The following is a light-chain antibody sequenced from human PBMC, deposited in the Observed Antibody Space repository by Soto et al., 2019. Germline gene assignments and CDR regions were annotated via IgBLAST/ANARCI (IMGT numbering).Light chain of an antibody. Sequence: EIVLTQSPATLSVSPGDRATLSCRASQSISSDLAWFQQKPGQAPRFLNHDASTRATGIPARFSGSGSETEFTLTISSLQSEDFAIYYCQQHNNWPLTFGGGTKVEIK. J-gene: IGKJ4*01. CDR1: QSISSD. V-gene: IGKV3-15*01. CDR3: QQHNNWPLT. CDR2: DAS.